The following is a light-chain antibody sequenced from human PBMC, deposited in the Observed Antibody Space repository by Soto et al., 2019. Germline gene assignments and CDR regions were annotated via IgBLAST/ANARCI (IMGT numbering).Light chain of an antibody. CDR3: ISYTSDDVRYV. CDR1: NSDVGIYDF. J-gene: IGLJ1*01. Sequence: QSVLTQPASVSGTPGQSITISCTGSNSDVGIYDFVSWYQHHPGRAPKLIVSEVSHRPSGVSNRFSGSKSGNTASLTISGLQSEDEADYYCISYTSDDVRYVFGTGTKVNV. CDR2: EVS. V-gene: IGLV2-14*01.